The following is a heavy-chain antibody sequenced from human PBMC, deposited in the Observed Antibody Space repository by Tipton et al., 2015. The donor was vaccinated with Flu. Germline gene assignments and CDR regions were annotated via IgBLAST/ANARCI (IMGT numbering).Heavy chain of an antibody. J-gene: IGHJ3*02. CDR2: IYFSGST. Sequence: TLSLTCSVSGGSISSFYWSWIRQPPGKGLEWIGYIYFSGSTNYNPSLKSRVTISVDTSTNQFSLKLSSVTAADTAVYYCARAAKFTLGGYDGKSPFDIWGQGTMVPVSS. CDR1: GGSISSFY. V-gene: IGHV4-59*01. D-gene: IGHD5-12*01. CDR3: ARAAKFTLGGYDGKSPFDI.